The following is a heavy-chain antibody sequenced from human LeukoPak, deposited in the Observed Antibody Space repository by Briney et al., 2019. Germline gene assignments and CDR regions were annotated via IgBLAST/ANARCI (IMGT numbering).Heavy chain of an antibody. CDR3: ARQAATGAWLDP. V-gene: IGHV1-2*02. CDR2: NKPNTGGT. CDR1: GYTFTDHY. Sequence: ASVKVSCKASGYTFTDHYMHWVRQAPGQGFEWMGWNKPNTGGTHYAQKFQGRVTMTTDTSISTAYMELSSLTSDDTAVYYCARQAATGAWLDPWGQGTLVTVSS. J-gene: IGHJ5*02. D-gene: IGHD6-25*01.